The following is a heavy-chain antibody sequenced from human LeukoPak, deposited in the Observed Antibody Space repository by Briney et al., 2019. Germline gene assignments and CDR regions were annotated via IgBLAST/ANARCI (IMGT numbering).Heavy chain of an antibody. Sequence: GGTLRLSCTASGFTFSTFGMSWVRQAPGKGLEWVSGISGTGRTTYYADSVKGRFTISRDNSKNTLYLQMNSLRAEDTAVYFCAKDWERSIVRGINPFDYWGRGILVTVSS. V-gene: IGHV3-23*01. D-gene: IGHD3-10*01. CDR3: AKDWERSIVRGINPFDY. J-gene: IGHJ4*02. CDR1: GFTFSTFG. CDR2: ISGTGRTT.